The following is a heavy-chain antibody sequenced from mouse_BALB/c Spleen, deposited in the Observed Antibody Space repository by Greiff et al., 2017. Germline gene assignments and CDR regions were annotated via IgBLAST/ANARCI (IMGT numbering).Heavy chain of an antibody. J-gene: IGHJ4*01. CDR2: IDPANGNT. Sequence: VQLQQSGAELVKPGASVKLSCTASGFNIKDTYMHWVKQRPEQGLEWIGRIDPANGNTKYDPKFQGKATITADTSSNTAYLQLSSLTSEDTAVYYCARRSNFYYYAMDYWGQGTSVTVSS. V-gene: IGHV14-3*02. CDR3: ARRSNFYYYAMDY. CDR1: GFNIKDTY. D-gene: IGHD2-5*01.